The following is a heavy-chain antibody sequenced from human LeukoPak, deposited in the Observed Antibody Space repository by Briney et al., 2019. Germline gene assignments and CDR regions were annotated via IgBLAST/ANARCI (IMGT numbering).Heavy chain of an antibody. D-gene: IGHD6-19*01. J-gene: IGHJ3*02. CDR2: ISGGSSYI. V-gene: IGHV3-21*04. CDR3: ARVGYSTDWFGPFDI. CDR1: GFTFSSYS. Sequence: PGGSLRLSCAASGFTFSSYSVTWVRQAPGKGLEWVSSISGGSSYICYADSVKGRFTISRDNARNSLYLQMNSLRAEDTAVYYCARVGYSTDWFGPFDIWGQGTMVPVSS.